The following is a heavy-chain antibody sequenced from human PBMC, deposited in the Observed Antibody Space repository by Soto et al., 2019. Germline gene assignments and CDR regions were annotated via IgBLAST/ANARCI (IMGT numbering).Heavy chain of an antibody. CDR3: AREGHAANLYDSSGVDCDY. V-gene: IGHV3-33*01. D-gene: IGHD3-22*01. CDR1: GFTFSSYG. CDR2: IWYDGSNK. J-gene: IGHJ4*02. Sequence: QVQLVESGGGVVQPGRSLRLSCAASGFTFSSYGMHWVRQAPGKGLEWVAVIWYDGSNKYYADSVKGRFTISRDNSKNTLYLQMNSLRAEDTAVYYCAREGHAANLYDSSGVDCDYWGQGTLVTVSS.